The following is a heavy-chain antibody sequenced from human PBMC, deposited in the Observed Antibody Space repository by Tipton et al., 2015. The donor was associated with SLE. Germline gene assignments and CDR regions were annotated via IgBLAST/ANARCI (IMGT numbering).Heavy chain of an antibody. CDR3: ARGRGGNYLGSAFDI. CDR1: GGSISHYY. CDR2: IYTTGST. J-gene: IGHJ3*02. V-gene: IGHV4-4*07. D-gene: IGHD1-26*01. Sequence: TLSLTCTVSGGSISHYYWSWIRQPAGKGLEWIGRIYTTGSTNYNPSLKSRVTMSVDTSKNQFSLQLSSVTAADTAVYYCARGRGGNYLGSAFDIWGQGTMVTVSS.